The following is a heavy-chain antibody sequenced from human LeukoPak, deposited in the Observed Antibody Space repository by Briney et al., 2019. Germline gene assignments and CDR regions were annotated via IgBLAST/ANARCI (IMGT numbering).Heavy chain of an antibody. CDR1: GYTFTSYG. Sequence: ASVKVSCKASGYTFTSYGISWVRQAPGQGLEWMGWISAYNGNTNYAQKLQGKVTMTTDTSTSTAYMELRSLRSDDTAVYYCASSLGATQHASSYYFDYWGQGTLVTVSS. D-gene: IGHD1-26*01. V-gene: IGHV1-18*01. J-gene: IGHJ4*02. CDR2: ISAYNGNT. CDR3: ASSLGATQHASSYYFDY.